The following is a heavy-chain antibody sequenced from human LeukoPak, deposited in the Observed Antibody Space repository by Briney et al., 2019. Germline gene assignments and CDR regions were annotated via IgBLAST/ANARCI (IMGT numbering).Heavy chain of an antibody. Sequence: PSETLSLTCAVYGGSFSGYYWSWSRQPPGKGLEWIGEINHSGSTNYNPSLKSRVTISVDTSKNQFSLKLSSVTAADTAVYYCATSLRLIAVAADFDYWGQGTLVTVSS. CDR2: INHSGST. CDR1: GGSFSGYY. CDR3: ATSLRLIAVAADFDY. V-gene: IGHV4-34*01. J-gene: IGHJ4*02. D-gene: IGHD6-19*01.